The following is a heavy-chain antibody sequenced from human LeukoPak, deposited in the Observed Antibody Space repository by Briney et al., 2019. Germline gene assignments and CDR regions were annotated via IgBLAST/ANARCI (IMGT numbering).Heavy chain of an antibody. CDR3: ARVLCSSTSCYHYYYYYMDV. Sequence: GSLRLSCAASGFTFSSYWMSWVRQAPGKGLEWVANIKQDGSEKYYVDSVKGRFTIPRDNAKNSLYLQMNSLRAEDTAVYYCARVLCSSTSCYHYYYYYMDVWGKGTTVTVSS. D-gene: IGHD2-2*01. V-gene: IGHV3-7*01. CDR2: IKQDGSEK. J-gene: IGHJ6*03. CDR1: GFTFSSYW.